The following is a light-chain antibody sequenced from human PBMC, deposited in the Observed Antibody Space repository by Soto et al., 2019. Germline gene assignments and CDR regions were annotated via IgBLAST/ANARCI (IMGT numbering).Light chain of an antibody. CDR3: HQRNKWPPFT. CDR2: DAS. V-gene: IGKV3-11*01. Sequence: ESVLTQSPSTLSLSPGERATLSCRASPSVSNSLAWYQHKPGQAPSLLIYDASNRATGVPTRFSGSGSGTDFTLTISSLEQEDFAVYYCHQRNKWPPFTFGGGTRVEIK. J-gene: IGKJ4*01. CDR1: PSVSNS.